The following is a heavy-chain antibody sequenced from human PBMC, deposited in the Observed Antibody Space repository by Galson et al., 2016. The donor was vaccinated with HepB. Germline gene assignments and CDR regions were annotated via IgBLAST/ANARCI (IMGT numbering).Heavy chain of an antibody. CDR2: ISSSSSYI. Sequence: SLRLSCAASGFTFSSYSMNWVRQAPGKGLEWVSSISSSSSYIYYADSVKGRFTISRDNAKNSLYLQMNSLRAEDTAVYYCARGDIVGATFDSWGQGTLVTVSS. D-gene: IGHD1-26*01. J-gene: IGHJ4*02. CDR1: GFTFSSYS. CDR3: ARGDIVGATFDS. V-gene: IGHV3-21*01.